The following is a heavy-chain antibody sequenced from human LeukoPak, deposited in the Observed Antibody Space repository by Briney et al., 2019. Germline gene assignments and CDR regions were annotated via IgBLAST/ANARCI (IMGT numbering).Heavy chain of an antibody. V-gene: IGHV1-69*04. CDR1: GGTFSSYT. D-gene: IGHD3-3*01. J-gene: IGHJ3*02. Sequence: SVKVSCKASGGTFSSYTISWVRQAPGQGLEWMGRIIPILGIANYAQKFQGRVTITADKSTSTAYIELSSLRSEDTAVYYCARDQGATIFGVVIMGAFDIWGQGTMVTVSS. CDR3: ARDQGATIFGVVIMGAFDI. CDR2: IIPILGIA.